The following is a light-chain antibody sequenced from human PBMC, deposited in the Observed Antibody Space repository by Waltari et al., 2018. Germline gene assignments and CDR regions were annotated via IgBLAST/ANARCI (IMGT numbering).Light chain of an antibody. CDR2: ATS. Sequence: AIRMTQSPSSLAASTGDTVNITCRASQGISRYLAWYQQKPGKAPKLLMYATSTMQSGVPSRFSGSGSGTDFTLTISCLQSEDFATYYCQQYYTYPRTFGQGTKVET. J-gene: IGKJ1*01. CDR3: QQYYTYPRT. CDR1: QGISRY. V-gene: IGKV1-8*01.